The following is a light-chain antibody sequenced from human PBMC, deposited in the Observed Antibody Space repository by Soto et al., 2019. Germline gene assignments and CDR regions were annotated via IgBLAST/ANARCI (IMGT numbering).Light chain of an antibody. CDR2: DND. V-gene: IGLV1-51*01. CDR1: DSNVGNNF. J-gene: IGLJ1*01. CDR3: GTWDSSLSTGPYV. Sequence: QSVLTQPPSVSAAPGQKVTISCSGSDSNVGNNFVSWYQQLPGTAPKLLIYDNDERPSGIPDRFSGSKSGTSVTLGITGLQTGDEADYYCGTWDSSLSTGPYVFGTGTKVTVL.